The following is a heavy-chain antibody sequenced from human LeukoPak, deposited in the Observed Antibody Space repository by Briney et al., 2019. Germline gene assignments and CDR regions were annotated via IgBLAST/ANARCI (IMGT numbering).Heavy chain of an antibody. V-gene: IGHV4-39*07. CDR2: IFYSGST. D-gene: IGHD1-1*01. CDR3: ARDEFMESRANWFDP. J-gene: IGHJ5*02. Sequence: SETLSLTCTVSGGSISTSNYYWGWIRQPPGKGLEWIGNIFYSGSTYYSPSLKSRVTISLDTSRNQFSLKLNSVTAADTAVYYCARDEFMESRANWFDPWGQGTLVTVSS. CDR1: GGSISTSNYY.